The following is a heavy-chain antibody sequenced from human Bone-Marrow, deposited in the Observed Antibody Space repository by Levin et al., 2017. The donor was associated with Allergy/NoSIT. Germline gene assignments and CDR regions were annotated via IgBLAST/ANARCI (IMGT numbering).Heavy chain of an antibody. D-gene: IGHD4-23*01. Sequence: PWGSLRLSCEASGFNFNFYTFQWVRQAPGKGLEWVASITSSSRFIAYADSVKGRFTVSRDNDKESLYLEMTNLKVDDTAIYYCSRDRVGQNGYGGNRERFDPWGQGTLVTVSP. V-gene: IGHV3-21*01. CDR3: SRDRVGQNGYGGNRERFDP. J-gene: IGHJ5*02. CDR2: ITSSSRFI. CDR1: GFNFNFYT.